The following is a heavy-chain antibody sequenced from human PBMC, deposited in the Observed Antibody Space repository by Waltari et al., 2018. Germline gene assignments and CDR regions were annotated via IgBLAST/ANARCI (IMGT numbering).Heavy chain of an antibody. J-gene: IGHJ5*02. V-gene: IGHV3-23*04. Sequence: EVQLVESGGGFVQPGGSLRLSCAASGFTFSSYAMSWGRQAPGKGLDWVSTFSVSGAGTYYADSVKGRFTISRDNAKNSLYLQMNSLRAEDTAVYYCAREVATTAGWFDPWGQGTLVTVSS. CDR2: FSVSGAGT. D-gene: IGHD5-12*01. CDR3: AREVATTAGWFDP. CDR1: GFTFSSYA.